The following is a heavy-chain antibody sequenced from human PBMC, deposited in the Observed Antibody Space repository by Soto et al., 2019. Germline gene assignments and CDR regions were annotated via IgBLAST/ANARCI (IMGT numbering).Heavy chain of an antibody. D-gene: IGHD6-19*01. CDR1: GFTFSSYA. J-gene: IGHJ5*02. CDR3: AKDPGAVAGVGWFDP. Sequence: EVQLLESGGGLVQPGGSLRLSCVASGFTFSSYAMSWVRQAPGKGLGWVSVISGSGGPTYYADSVKGRFTISRDNSKNTLYLQMNSLRVEDTGGYYCAKDPGAVAGVGWFDPWGQGTLVTVSS. CDR2: ISGSGGPT. V-gene: IGHV3-23*01.